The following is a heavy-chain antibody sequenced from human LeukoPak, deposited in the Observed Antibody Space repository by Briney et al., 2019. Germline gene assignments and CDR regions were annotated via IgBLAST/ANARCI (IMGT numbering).Heavy chain of an antibody. Sequence: QSGGSLRLSCAASGISVSNDYMSWVRQAPGKGLEWVSAIYADGYTRDAASVKGRFSISRHNSKNTVYLQMDNLRPEDTAVYHCARDRRGEKDFDVWGPGTMVTVSS. V-gene: IGHV3-53*04. CDR3: ARDRRGEKDFDV. J-gene: IGHJ3*01. CDR1: GISVSNDY. CDR2: IYADGYT.